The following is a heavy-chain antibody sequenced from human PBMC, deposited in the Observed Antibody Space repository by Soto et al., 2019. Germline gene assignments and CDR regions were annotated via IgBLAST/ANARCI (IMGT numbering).Heavy chain of an antibody. CDR3: ARRGRRGGDY. J-gene: IGHJ4*02. CDR2: INHSGST. D-gene: IGHD3-10*01. CDR1: GGSFSAYY. Sequence: SETLSLTCAVYGGSFSAYYWSWIRQPPGKGLEWIGEINHSGSTNYNPSLKSRVTISVDTSKNQFSLKLSSVTAADTAVYYCARRGRRGGDYWGQGTLVTVSS. V-gene: IGHV4-34*01.